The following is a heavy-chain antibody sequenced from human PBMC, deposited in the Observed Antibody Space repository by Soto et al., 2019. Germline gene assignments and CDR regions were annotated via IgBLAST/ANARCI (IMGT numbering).Heavy chain of an antibody. V-gene: IGHV4-39*01. D-gene: IGHD6-19*01. Sequence: QLQLQESGPRLVKPSETLSLTCTVSGGSISNSSYLWGWIRQPPGKGLQWIGSVSYSGSTYYNPYLKSRVTISVETSKTQSSLRLSSVTAADTAVYYCSRIAVSGPITGFDYWGQGALVTVSS. CDR2: VSYSGST. CDR3: SRIAVSGPITGFDY. J-gene: IGHJ4*02. CDR1: GGSISNSSYL.